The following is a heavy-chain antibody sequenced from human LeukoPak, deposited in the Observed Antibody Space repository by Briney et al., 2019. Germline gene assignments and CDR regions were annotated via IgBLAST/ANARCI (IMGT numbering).Heavy chain of an antibody. CDR2: ISYDGSNK. CDR1: GFTFSSFG. J-gene: IGHJ4*02. V-gene: IGHV3-30*18. Sequence: GGSLRLSCAASGFTFSSFGTHWVRQAPGKGLEWVAVISYDGSNKYYADSVKGRFIISRDNSKNTLYLQMNSLRAEDTAVYYCAKDMDDIVVVPAAIDYWGQGTLVTVSS. CDR3: AKDMDDIVVVPAAIDY. D-gene: IGHD2-2*02.